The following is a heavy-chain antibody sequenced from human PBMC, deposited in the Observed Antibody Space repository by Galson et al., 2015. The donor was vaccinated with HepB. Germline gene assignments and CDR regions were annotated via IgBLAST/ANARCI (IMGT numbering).Heavy chain of an antibody. Sequence: CAISGDSVSSNSAAWNWIRQSPSRGLEWLGRTYYRSKWYNDYAVSVKSRITINPDTSKNQFSLQLNSVTPEDTAVYYCARESGGGRRIYSSSWYKDWGQGTLVTVSS. CDR2: TYYRSKWYN. V-gene: IGHV6-1*01. D-gene: IGHD6-13*01. J-gene: IGHJ4*02. CDR1: GDSVSSNSAA. CDR3: ARESGGGRRIYSSSWYKD.